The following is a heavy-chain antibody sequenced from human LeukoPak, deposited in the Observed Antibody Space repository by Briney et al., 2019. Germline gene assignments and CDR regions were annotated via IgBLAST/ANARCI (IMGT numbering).Heavy chain of an antibody. J-gene: IGHJ4*02. D-gene: IGHD3-22*01. Sequence: GGSLRLSCAASGFTFSSYAMHWVRQAPGKGLEWVAAISYDGSNKYYADSVKGRFTISRDNSKNTLYLQMNSLRAEDTAVYYCARDLDYYYDSSAHREGYFDYWGQGTLVTVSS. V-gene: IGHV3-30-3*01. CDR1: GFTFSSYA. CDR3: ARDLDYYYDSSAHREGYFDY. CDR2: ISYDGSNK.